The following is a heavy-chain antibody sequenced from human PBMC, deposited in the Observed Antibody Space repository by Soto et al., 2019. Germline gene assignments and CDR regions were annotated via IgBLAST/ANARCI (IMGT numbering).Heavy chain of an antibody. CDR2: IYYSGST. V-gene: IGHV4-59*08. J-gene: IGHJ3*02. Sequence: PFGTLSLTCTFSCGSISSYYWSSIRQSPGKGLEWIGYIYYSGSTNYNPSLKSRVTISVDTSKNQFSLKLSSVTAADTAVYYCARRYSSAFDIWGQGTMVTVSS. CDR1: CGSISSYY. CDR3: ARRYSSAFDI. D-gene: IGHD6-13*01.